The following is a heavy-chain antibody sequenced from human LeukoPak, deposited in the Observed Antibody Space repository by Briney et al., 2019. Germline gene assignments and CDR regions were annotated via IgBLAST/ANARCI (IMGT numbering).Heavy chain of an antibody. V-gene: IGHV3-7*01. Sequence: PSGTLSLTCTVFGGSISGSNWWSWVRQPPGKGLEWVANIKQDGSEKYYVDSVKGRFTISRDNAKNSLYLQMNSLRAEDTAVYYCARGVQIDTSRGYFDYWGQGTLVTVSS. CDR2: IKQDGSEK. J-gene: IGHJ4*02. D-gene: IGHD2-2*02. CDR3: ARGVQIDTSRGYFDY. CDR1: GGSISGSNW.